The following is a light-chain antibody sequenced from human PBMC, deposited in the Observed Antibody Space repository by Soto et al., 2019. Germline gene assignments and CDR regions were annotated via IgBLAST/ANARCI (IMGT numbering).Light chain of an antibody. J-gene: IGLJ2*01. V-gene: IGLV2-23*01. CDR2: EGS. Sequence: QSALTQPASVSGSPGQSITISCTGTSSDVGSYNLVSWYQQHPDKAPKLMIYEGSKRPSGVSNRFSGSKSGNTASLTISGLQAEDEADYYCCSYADSSTYVLFGGGTKVTVL. CDR3: CSYADSSTYVL. CDR1: SSDVGSYNL.